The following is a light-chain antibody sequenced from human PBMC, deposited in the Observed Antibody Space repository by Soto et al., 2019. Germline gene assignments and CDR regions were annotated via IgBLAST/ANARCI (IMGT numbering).Light chain of an antibody. CDR3: SSYAGSNNYV. CDR2: DVS. Sequence: QSALTQPPSASGSPGQSVTISCTGTSSDVGGYNYVSWYQQHPGKAPKLMIYDVSKRPSGVPDRFSGSKSGNTASLTVSGLQAEDEADYYRSSYAGSNNYVFGTGTKLTVL. CDR1: SSDVGGYNY. J-gene: IGLJ1*01. V-gene: IGLV2-8*01.